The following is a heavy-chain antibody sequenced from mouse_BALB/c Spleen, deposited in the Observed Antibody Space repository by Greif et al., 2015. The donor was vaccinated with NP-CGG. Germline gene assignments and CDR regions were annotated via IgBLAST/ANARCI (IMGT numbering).Heavy chain of an antibody. J-gene: IGHJ3*01. CDR1: GFTFSSYA. V-gene: IGHV5-6-5*01. CDR2: ISSGGST. D-gene: IGHD2-1*01. Sequence: EVMLVESGGGLVKPGGSLKLSCAASGFTFSSYAMSWVRQTPEKRLEWVASISSGGSTYYPDSVKGRFTISRDNARNILCLQMSSLRSEDTAMYYCAGGMGFSTIFPPWFAYWGQGTLVTVSA. CDR3: AGGMGFSTIFPPWFAY.